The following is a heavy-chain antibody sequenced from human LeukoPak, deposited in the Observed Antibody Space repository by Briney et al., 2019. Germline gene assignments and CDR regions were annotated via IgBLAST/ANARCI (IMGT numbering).Heavy chain of an antibody. V-gene: IGHV3-7*01. CDR1: GFTLSRYW. D-gene: IGHD3-22*01. CDR2: VKQDGSER. Sequence: GGSLRLSCAASGFTLSRYWMSWVRQAPGKGLEWVGNVKQDGSERNYVDSVKGRFTISRDSAKKSLYLQMNSLRAEDTAVYYCARDWGAYYHFFDYWGQGTLVTVSS. J-gene: IGHJ4*02. CDR3: ARDWGAYYHFFDY.